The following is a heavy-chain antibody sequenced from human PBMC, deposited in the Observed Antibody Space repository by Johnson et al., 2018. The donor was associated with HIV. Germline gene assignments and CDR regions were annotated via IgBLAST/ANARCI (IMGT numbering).Heavy chain of an antibody. CDR1: GFTFSSYG. V-gene: IGHV3-30*18. J-gene: IGHJ3*01. CDR2: ISYDGSNN. D-gene: IGHD3-10*01. CDR3: AKGMGLSIGELSDAFHF. Sequence: QMQLVESGGGLVQPGGSLRLSCAASGFTFSSYGMHWVRQAPGQGLECVAVISYDGSNNYYADSVTGRFTISRDNSKNTLNLQMNSLRPEDTAVYYCAKGMGLSIGELSDAFHFWGLGTVVTVSS.